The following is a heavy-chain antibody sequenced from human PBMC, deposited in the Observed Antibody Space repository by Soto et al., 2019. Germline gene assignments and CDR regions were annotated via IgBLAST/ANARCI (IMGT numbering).Heavy chain of an antibody. V-gene: IGHV4-34*01. Sequence: QVQLQQWCAGLLKPSETLSLTFAVYGGSFSGYYWSWLRQPPGKGLEWIGEINHSGSTNYKPSLQSRVTISVDTSKNQFSLKLSSVTAADTAVYYCARSDGLVGAKHFDYWGQGTLVTVSS. CDR3: ARSDGLVGAKHFDY. D-gene: IGHD1-26*01. CDR1: GGSFSGYY. CDR2: INHSGST. J-gene: IGHJ4*02.